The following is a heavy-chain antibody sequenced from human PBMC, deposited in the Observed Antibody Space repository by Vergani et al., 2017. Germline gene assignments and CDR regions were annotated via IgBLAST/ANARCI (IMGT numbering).Heavy chain of an antibody. Sequence: QVQLVESGGGVVQPGRSLRLSCAASGFTFSSYGMHWVRQAPGKGLEWVAVMSFDGSNKYYADSVKGRFTISRDNSKNTLYLQMNSLRAEDTAVYYCARGDCSGGSCYSDQDYWGQGTLVTVSS. CDR3: ARGDCSGGSCYSDQDY. CDR1: GFTFSSYG. CDR2: MSFDGSNK. J-gene: IGHJ4*02. D-gene: IGHD2-15*01. V-gene: IGHV3-30*03.